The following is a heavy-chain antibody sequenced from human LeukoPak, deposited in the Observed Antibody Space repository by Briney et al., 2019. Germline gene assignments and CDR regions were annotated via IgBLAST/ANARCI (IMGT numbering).Heavy chain of an antibody. CDR2: IKSKTHGGTT. V-gene: IGHV3-15*05. CDR1: GFTFSSYA. Sequence: GGSLRLSCAASGFTFSSYAMHWVRQAPGKGLEWVGRIKSKTHGGTTDYAAPVEGRFTVSRDDSKNTVHLQMNSLKSEDTAVYYCTSSPLPGLDYWGQGTLVTVSS. J-gene: IGHJ4*02. D-gene: IGHD3-9*01. CDR3: TSSPLPGLDY.